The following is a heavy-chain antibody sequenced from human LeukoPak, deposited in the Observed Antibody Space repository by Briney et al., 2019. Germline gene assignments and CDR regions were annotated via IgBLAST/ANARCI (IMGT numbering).Heavy chain of an antibody. D-gene: IGHD1-26*01. CDR3: ANLGGSSGFK. CDR1: GVTFSSYA. J-gene: IGHJ4*02. CDR2: ISASGGST. V-gene: IGHV3-23*01. Sequence: GGSLRLSCAASGVTFSSYAMSWVRQAPGKGLEWVSSISASGGSTYYADSVKGRFTISRDNSKNTLYPQLNSLRAEDTAVYYCANLGGSSGFKWGQGTLVTVSS.